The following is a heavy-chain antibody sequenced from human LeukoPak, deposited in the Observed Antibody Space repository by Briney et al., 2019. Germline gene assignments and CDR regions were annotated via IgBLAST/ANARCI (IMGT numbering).Heavy chain of an antibody. CDR3: ARDLRQLWSQDDAFDI. J-gene: IGHJ3*02. CDR1: GFTVSSIH. CDR2: ISSSSSYI. V-gene: IGHV3-21*01. Sequence: GGSLRLSCAASGFTVSSIHMSWVRQAPGKGREWGSSISSSSSYIYYANSVKGRFTISRDNAKNSLYLQMNSLRAEDTAVYYCARDLRQLWSQDDAFDIWGQGKMVTVSS. D-gene: IGHD5-18*01.